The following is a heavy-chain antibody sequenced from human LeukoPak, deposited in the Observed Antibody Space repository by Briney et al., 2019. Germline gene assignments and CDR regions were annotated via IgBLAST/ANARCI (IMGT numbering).Heavy chain of an antibody. D-gene: IGHD3-22*01. CDR2: FDPEDGET. CDR3: AAYDSSGYIRSDY. J-gene: IGHJ4*02. V-gene: IGHV1-24*01. CDR1: GYTLTELS. Sequence: ASVKVSCKVSGYTLTELSMHWVRQAPGKGLEWMGGFDPEDGETVYAQKFQGRVTMTEDTSTDTAYMELSSLRSEDTAVYYCAAYDSSGYIRSDYWGQGTLVTVSS.